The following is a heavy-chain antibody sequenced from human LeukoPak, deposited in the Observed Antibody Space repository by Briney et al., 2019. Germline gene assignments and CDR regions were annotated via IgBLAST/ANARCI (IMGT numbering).Heavy chain of an antibody. J-gene: IGHJ4*02. Sequence: SVKVSCKATGYIFTNYGISWVRQAPGQGLEWMGGIIPIFGTANYAQKFQGRVTITADESTSTAYMELSSLRSEDTAVYYCARDPGSSGYYYGDYWGQGTLVTVSS. CDR3: ARDPGSSGYYYGDY. CDR1: GYIFTNYG. V-gene: IGHV1-69*13. D-gene: IGHD3-22*01. CDR2: IIPIFGTA.